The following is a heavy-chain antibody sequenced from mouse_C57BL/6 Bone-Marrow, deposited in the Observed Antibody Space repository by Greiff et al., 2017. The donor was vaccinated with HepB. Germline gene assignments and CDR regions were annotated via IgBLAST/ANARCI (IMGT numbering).Heavy chain of an antibody. V-gene: IGHV5-4*03. CDR2: ISDGGSYT. Sequence: EVKVEESGGGLVKPGGSLKLSCAASGFTFSSYAMSWVRQTPEKRLEWVATISDGGSYTYYPDNVKGRFTISRDNAKNNLYLQMSHLKSEDTAMYYCARDYSNGYWGQGTTLTVSS. J-gene: IGHJ2*01. CDR3: ARDYSNGY. CDR1: GFTFSSYA. D-gene: IGHD2-5*01.